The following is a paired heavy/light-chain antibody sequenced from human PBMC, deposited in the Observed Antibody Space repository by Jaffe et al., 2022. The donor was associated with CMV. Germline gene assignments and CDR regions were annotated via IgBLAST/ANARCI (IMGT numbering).Heavy chain of an antibody. CDR2: ISGSGYST. Sequence: EVQLLESGGALVQPGGSLRLSCAASGFTFSNYAMTWVRQAPGKGLEWVSGISGSGYSTYYADSVKGRFTISRDNSKDTLYLQMNSLRAEDTAVYYCAKDTTTCGSASCYRYYFDYWGQGTLVTVSS. CDR3: AKDTTTCGSASCYRYYFDY. J-gene: IGHJ4*02. V-gene: IGHV3-23*01. CDR1: GFTFSNYA. D-gene: IGHD2-2*01.
Light chain of an antibody. J-gene: IGKJ5*01. Sequence: DIQMTQSPSSLSASVGDRVTITCRASQSISSYLNWYQQKPGKAPKLLIHAASSLQSGVPSRFSGSGSGTDFTLTISSLQPEDFAAYYCQQSYSIPQITFGQGTRLEI. CDR3: QQSYSIPQIT. CDR2: AAS. V-gene: IGKV1-39*01. CDR1: QSISSY.